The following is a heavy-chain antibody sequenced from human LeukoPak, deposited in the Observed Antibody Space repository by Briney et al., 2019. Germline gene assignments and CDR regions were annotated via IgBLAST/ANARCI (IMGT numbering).Heavy chain of an antibody. CDR3: ATLYDSTRTFDY. CDR1: GYTLTELS. D-gene: IGHD3-22*01. Sequence: ASVKVSCKVSGYTLTELSMHWVRQAPGKGLEWMGGFDPEDGETIYAQKFQGRVTMTEDTSTDKAYMELSSLRSEDTAVYYCATLYDSTRTFDYWGQGTLVTVSS. V-gene: IGHV1-24*01. J-gene: IGHJ4*02. CDR2: FDPEDGET.